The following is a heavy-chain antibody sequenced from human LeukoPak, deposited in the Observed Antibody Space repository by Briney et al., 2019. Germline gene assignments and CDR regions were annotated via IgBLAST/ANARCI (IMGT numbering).Heavy chain of an antibody. J-gene: IGHJ4*02. D-gene: IGHD2-8*01. CDR1: GFTFSSYA. V-gene: IGHV4-59*08. CDR2: IYYSGST. CDR3: ARSLAYAMGLY. Sequence: PGGSLRLSCAASGFTFSSYAMSWIRQPPGKGLEWIGYIYYSGSTGYNPSLKSRVTISIDTSNNQFSLNLNSVTAADTAVYYCARSLAYAMGLYWGQGTLVTVSS.